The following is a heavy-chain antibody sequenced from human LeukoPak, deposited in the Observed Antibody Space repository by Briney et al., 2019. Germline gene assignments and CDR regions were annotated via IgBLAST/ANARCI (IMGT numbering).Heavy chain of an antibody. J-gene: IGHJ4*02. CDR1: GGTFISYA. CDR2: IIPIFGTA. Sequence: APVKVSCKASGGTFISYAIMWVRQAPGQGLEWMGGIIPIFGTANYAQKFQGRVTITADESTSTAYMELSSLRSEDTAVYYCARESSISMVRGVIGYWGQGTLVTVSS. V-gene: IGHV1-69*13. CDR3: ARESSISMVRGVIGY. D-gene: IGHD3-10*01.